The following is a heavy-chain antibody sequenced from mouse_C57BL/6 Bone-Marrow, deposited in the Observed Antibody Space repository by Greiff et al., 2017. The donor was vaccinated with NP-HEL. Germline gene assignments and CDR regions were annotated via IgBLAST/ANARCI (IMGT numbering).Heavy chain of an antibody. D-gene: IGHD2-3*01. Sequence: QVQLKESGAELARPGASVKLSCKASGYTFTSYGISWVKQRTGQGLEWIGEIYPRSGNTYYNEKFKGKATLTADKSSSTAYMELRSLTSEDSAVYFCARGGYYRNYDAMDYWGQGNSVTVSS. CDR1: GYTFTSYG. J-gene: IGHJ4*01. CDR2: IYPRSGNT. CDR3: ARGGYYRNYDAMDY. V-gene: IGHV1-81*01.